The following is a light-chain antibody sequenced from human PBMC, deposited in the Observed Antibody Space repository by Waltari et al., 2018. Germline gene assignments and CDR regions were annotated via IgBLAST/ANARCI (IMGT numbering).Light chain of an antibody. V-gene: IGKV2-28*01. CDR1: QGLLHSNGNNY. CDR3: MQALQTPLT. Sequence: DIVMTQSPLSLPVTPGEPASISCRSSQGLLHSNGNNYLDWYLQKPGQSPQLLIYLGSNRASGVPDRFSGSGSGTDFTLKISRVEAEDVGVYYCMQALQTPLTFGGGTKVEIK. CDR2: LGS. J-gene: IGKJ4*01.